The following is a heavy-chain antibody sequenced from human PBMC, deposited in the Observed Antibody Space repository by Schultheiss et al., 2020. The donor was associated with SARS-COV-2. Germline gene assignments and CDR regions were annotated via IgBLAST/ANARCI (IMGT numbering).Heavy chain of an antibody. CDR2: TRYDGANK. CDR3: AKGSTATYSYYYMDL. V-gene: IGHV3-30*02. CDR1: GFTFSSYG. D-gene: IGHD5/OR15-5a*01. J-gene: IGHJ6*03. Sequence: GESLKISCAASGFTFSSYGMHWVRQAPGKGLEWVAFTRYDGANKYYADSVKGRFTISRDNAKNSLYLQMNSLRPEDMALYYCAKGSTATYSYYYMDLWGRGTTVTVAS.